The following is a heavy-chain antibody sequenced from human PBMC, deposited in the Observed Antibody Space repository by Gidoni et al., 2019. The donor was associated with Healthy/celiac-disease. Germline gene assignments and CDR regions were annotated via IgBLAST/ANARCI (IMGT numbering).Heavy chain of an antibody. J-gene: IGHJ4*02. CDR3: AKGGTMVQGASDY. CDR1: GVTFSNYV. D-gene: IGHD3-10*01. CDR2: ISGRGDST. V-gene: IGHV3-23*01. Sequence: EVQLLESGVGLVQTGGSLRLPCAASGVTFSNYVMSWVRQAPGKGLEWVSGISGRGDSTYYADSVKGRFTISRDNSKNTLYLQMNSLRAEDTAVYYCAKGGTMVQGASDYWGQGTLVTVSS.